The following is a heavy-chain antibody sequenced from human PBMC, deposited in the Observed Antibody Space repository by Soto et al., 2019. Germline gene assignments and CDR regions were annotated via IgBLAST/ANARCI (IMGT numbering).Heavy chain of an antibody. CDR1: GFTFSSYS. D-gene: IGHD2-2*01. CDR3: ARAASVIVVVPAAMEPERDYYYYGMDV. J-gene: IGHJ6*02. CDR2: ISSSSSYI. Sequence: PGGSLRLSCAASGFTFSSYSMNWVRQAPGKGLEWVSSISSSSSYIYYADSVKGRFTISRDSAKNSLYLQMNSLRAEDTAVYYCARAASVIVVVPAAMEPERDYYYYGMDVWGQGTTVTVSS. V-gene: IGHV3-21*01.